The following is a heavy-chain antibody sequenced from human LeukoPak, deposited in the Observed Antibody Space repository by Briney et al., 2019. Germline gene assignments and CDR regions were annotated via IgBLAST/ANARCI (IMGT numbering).Heavy chain of an antibody. Sequence: PSETLSLTCTVSGGSISSGSYYWSWIRQPAGKGLEWIGRIYTSGSTNYNPSLKSRVTISVDTSKNQFSLKLSSVTAADTVVYYCARGGDTALGHGIDYWRQGTLVTVSS. V-gene: IGHV4-61*02. D-gene: IGHD5-18*01. CDR3: ARGGDTALGHGIDY. CDR2: IYTSGST. J-gene: IGHJ4*02. CDR1: GGSISSGSYY.